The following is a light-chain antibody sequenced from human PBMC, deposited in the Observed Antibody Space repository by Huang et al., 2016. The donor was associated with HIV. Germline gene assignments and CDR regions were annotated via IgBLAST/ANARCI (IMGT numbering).Light chain of an antibody. CDR3: QRYDTAPRA. Sequence: DIQMTQSPPSLSASQGVRVTLTCRASQDIGNFLAWFQQKPGGAPKLLIFSASTLHLGVPSRFTGRWSGTEFTLTITNLQPEDVATYYCQRYDTAPRAFGPGTKVDI. CDR1: QDIGNF. J-gene: IGKJ1*01. CDR2: SAS. V-gene: IGKV1-27*01.